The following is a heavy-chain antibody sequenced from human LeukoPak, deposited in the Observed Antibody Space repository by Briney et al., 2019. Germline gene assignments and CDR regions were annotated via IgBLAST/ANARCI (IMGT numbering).Heavy chain of an antibody. CDR2: SYYCGRT. V-gene: IGHV4-59*01. J-gene: IGHJ4*02. D-gene: IGHD6-13*01. Sequence: SGALDLPCTGSGGSISSYYWRWVRQPPGKGLFYIGNSYYCGRTNYNPSLKSRVTISVHTSKNQFSLKVNSVTAADTAVYYCAGDDCSSWWSYWGQGTLVTVSS. CDR3: AGDDCSSWWSY. CDR1: GGSISSYY.